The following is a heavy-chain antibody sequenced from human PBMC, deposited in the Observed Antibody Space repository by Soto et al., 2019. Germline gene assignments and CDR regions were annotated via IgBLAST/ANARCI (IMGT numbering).Heavy chain of an antibody. Sequence: SVKVSCKASGGTFSSYAISWVRQAPGQGLEWMGGIIPIFGTANYAQKFQGRVTITADESTSTAYMELSSLRSEDTAVYYCARRILTGYYAVYYYYGMDVWGQGTTVTVSS. V-gene: IGHV1-69*13. CDR1: GGTFSSYA. D-gene: IGHD3-9*01. CDR3: ARRILTGYYAVYYYYGMDV. J-gene: IGHJ6*02. CDR2: IIPIFGTA.